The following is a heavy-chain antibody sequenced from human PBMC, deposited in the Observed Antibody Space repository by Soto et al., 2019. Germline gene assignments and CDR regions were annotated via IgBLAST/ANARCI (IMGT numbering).Heavy chain of an antibody. CDR1: GGSISSYY. V-gene: IGHV4-59*01. Sequence: SETLSLTCTVSGGSISSYYWSWIRQPPGKGLEWIGYIYYSGSTNYNPSLKSRVTISVDTSKNQFSLKLSSVTAADTAVYYCARAPAYSSSSVDYWGQGTLVTVSS. CDR2: IYYSGST. J-gene: IGHJ4*02. D-gene: IGHD6-6*01. CDR3: ARAPAYSSSSVDY.